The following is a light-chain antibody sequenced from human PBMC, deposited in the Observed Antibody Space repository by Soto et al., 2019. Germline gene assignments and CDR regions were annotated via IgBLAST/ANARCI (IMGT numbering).Light chain of an antibody. CDR3: QQYNSWPRT. CDR1: ENVRTF. V-gene: IGKV3-15*01. Sequence: EVVLTQSPATLSLSPGERATLSCRASENVRTFVDWYQQKPGQAPRLLIHGASNRATGFPARFSGSGSGTEFTLTITSLQSEDFAVYYCQQYNSWPRTFGQGTKVDIK. J-gene: IGKJ1*01. CDR2: GAS.